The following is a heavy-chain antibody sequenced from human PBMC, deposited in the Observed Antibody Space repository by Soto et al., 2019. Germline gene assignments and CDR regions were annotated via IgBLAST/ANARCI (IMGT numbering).Heavy chain of an antibody. CDR1: GFTFSSYA. CDR2: ISGSGGST. Sequence: GGSLRLSCAASGFTFSSYAMSWVRQAPGKGLEWVSAISGSGGSTYYADSVKGRFTISRDNSKNTLYLQMNSLRAEDTAVVYCAKAPSYVNDTSVGVVITYYFDYWGQGTLVTVSS. V-gene: IGHV3-23*01. J-gene: IGHJ4*02. CDR3: AKAPSYVNDTSVGVVITYYFDY. D-gene: IGHD3-3*01.